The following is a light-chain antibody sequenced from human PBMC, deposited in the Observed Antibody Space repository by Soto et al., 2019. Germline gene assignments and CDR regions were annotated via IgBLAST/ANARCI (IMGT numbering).Light chain of an antibody. J-gene: IGKJ1*01. CDR1: QSISSW. Sequence: DIQMTQSPSTLSASVGDRVTITCRASQSISSWLAWYQQKPGKAPKLLIYKASSLESGVPSRFSGSGSGTEFTLTISSLQPHDFATYYCQQYNSYSGTFGQGTKVESK. V-gene: IGKV1-5*03. CDR2: KAS. CDR3: QQYNSYSGT.